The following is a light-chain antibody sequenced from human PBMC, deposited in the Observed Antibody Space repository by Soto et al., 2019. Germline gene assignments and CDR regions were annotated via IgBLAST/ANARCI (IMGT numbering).Light chain of an antibody. Sequence: DIQMTQSPSSLSASVGDRVTITCRASQSISGYLNWYQQKPGKAPKLLIYAASSLQSGVPSSFSVSGSGTDFTLTISSLQPEDFATYYCQQSYSTPQTFGGGTKVEFK. CDR1: QSISGY. CDR2: AAS. CDR3: QQSYSTPQT. J-gene: IGKJ4*01. V-gene: IGKV1-39*01.